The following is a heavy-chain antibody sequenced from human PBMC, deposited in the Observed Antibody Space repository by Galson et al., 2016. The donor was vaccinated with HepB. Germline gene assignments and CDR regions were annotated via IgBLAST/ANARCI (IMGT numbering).Heavy chain of an antibody. CDR3: AKNFATGQATYDT. V-gene: IGHV3-23*01. D-gene: IGHD1-1*01. J-gene: IGHJ5*02. Sequence: SLRLSCAASGFTFSNYGMTWVRQAPGKGLEWVSAISGSGAHIYYRNSVKGRFATSRDNSKNTVYLQMNSLTAEDTATYYCAKNFATGQATYDTWGQGTLVTVSS. CDR1: GFTFSNYG. CDR2: ISGSGAHI.